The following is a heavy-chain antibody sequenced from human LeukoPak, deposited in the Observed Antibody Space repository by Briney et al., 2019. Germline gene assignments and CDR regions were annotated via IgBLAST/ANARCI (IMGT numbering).Heavy chain of an antibody. Sequence: GGSLRLSCAASGFTFSSDAMTWVRQAPGGGLEWVSTITVSDDTTYYADSVKGRFTISRDYSKNTVHLQLNNLRAEDTAMYYCAKGPQLYSGYHPDYWGQGTLVTVSS. CDR2: ITVSDDTT. D-gene: IGHD5-12*01. CDR1: GFTFSSDA. V-gene: IGHV3-23*01. J-gene: IGHJ4*02. CDR3: AKGPQLYSGYHPDY.